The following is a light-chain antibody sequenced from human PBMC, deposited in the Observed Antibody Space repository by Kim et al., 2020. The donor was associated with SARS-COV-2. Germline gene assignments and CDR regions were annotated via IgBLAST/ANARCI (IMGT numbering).Light chain of an antibody. Sequence: ASVGDRVTITCRASQSISSWLDWYQQKPGKAPKLLIYDASSLESGVPSRCSGSGSGTEFTLTISSLQPDDFATYYCQQYNSYSWTFGQGTKVDIK. J-gene: IGKJ1*01. CDR2: DAS. CDR3: QQYNSYSWT. CDR1: QSISSW. V-gene: IGKV1-5*01.